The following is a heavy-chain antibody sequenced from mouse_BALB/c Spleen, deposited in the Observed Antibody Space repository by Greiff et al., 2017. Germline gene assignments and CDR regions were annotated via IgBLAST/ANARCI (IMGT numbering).Heavy chain of an antibody. Sequence: EVKLQESGPELVKPGASVKVSCKASGYAFTSYNMYWVKQSHGKSLEWIGYIDPYNGGTSYNQKFKGKATLTVDKSSSTAYMHLNSLTSEDSAVYYCAGRSSYWYFDVWGAGTTVTVSS. J-gene: IGHJ1*01. CDR2: IDPYNGGT. CDR1: GYAFTSYN. CDR3: AGRSSYWYFDV. D-gene: IGHD1-1*01. V-gene: IGHV1S135*01.